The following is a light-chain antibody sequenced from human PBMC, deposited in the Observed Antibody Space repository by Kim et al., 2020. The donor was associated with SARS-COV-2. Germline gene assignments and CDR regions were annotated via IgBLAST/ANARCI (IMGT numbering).Light chain of an antibody. CDR3: QQYHSIPRT. Sequence: PINNCGTSQCHLHASNTQDHIAWYQQSAGQPTKLLIYWASTREAGVPDPFSAGGSGTHFTLTTSSLQAEDVAVYYCQQYHSIPRTFGQGTKVDIK. V-gene: IGKV4-1*01. J-gene: IGKJ1*01. CDR1: QCHLHASNTQDH. CDR2: WAS.